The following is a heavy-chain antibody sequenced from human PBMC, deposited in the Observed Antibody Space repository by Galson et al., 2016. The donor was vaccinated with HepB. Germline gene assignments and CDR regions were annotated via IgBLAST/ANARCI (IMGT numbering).Heavy chain of an antibody. J-gene: IGHJ6*02. Sequence: SLRLSCAASGFTFSSYGIHWVRQAPVKGLEWLGVISYDGSEKYFADSMKGRFTISRDNSKNMLFLQMNSLSAEDTAVYYCAREDWRSPRHWGMDVWGQGTTVTVSS. CDR1: GFTFSSYG. V-gene: IGHV3-33*01. CDR3: AREDWRSPRHWGMDV. CDR2: ISYDGSEK. D-gene: IGHD1-1*01.